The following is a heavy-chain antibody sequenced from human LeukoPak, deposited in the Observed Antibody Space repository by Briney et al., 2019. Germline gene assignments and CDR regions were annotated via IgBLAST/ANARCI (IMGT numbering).Heavy chain of an antibody. CDR1: GGSISGSSYY. J-gene: IGHJ4*02. V-gene: IGHV4-39*01. Sequence: PSETLSLTCTVSGGSISGSSYYWGWIRQPPGKGLEWIGSVYYTGSTYYSPSLKSRVSMSIDTSKNRLSLNLRFLTATDTAIYYCASGRVGFDYWGQGTLVTVSS. CDR3: ASGRVGFDY. D-gene: IGHD1-26*01. CDR2: VYYTGST.